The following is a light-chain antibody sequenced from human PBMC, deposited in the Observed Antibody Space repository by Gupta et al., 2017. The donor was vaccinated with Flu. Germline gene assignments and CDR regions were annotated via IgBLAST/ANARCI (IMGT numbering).Light chain of an antibody. CDR2: LGS. Sequence: DIVMTQSPLSLPVTPGEPASISCRSSQSLLHSNGYNYLDWYLQKPGQSPQLLIYLGSNRASGVPDRFSGSGSGTDFTLQLSRVEAEDVGVYYCMQALQTQYTFGQGTKLEIK. J-gene: IGKJ2*01. CDR3: MQALQTQYT. V-gene: IGKV2-28*01. CDR1: QSLLHSNGYNY.